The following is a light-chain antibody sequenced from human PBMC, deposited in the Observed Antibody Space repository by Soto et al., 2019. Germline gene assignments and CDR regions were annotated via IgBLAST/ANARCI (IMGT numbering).Light chain of an antibody. CDR1: SSDVGGYNY. CDR3: SSYTSSILYV. J-gene: IGLJ1*01. V-gene: IGLV2-14*01. Sequence: QPALTQPASVSGSPGQSITISCTGTSSDVGGYNYVSWYQQHPGKAPKLMIYEVSNRPSGVSNRFSGSKSGNTASLTISGLQAEDEADYYCSSYTSSILYVFGTGTKLTVL. CDR2: EVS.